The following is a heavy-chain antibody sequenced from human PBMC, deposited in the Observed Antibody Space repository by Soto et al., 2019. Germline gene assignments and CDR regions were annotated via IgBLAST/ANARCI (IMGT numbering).Heavy chain of an antibody. J-gene: IGHJ4*02. CDR2: IIPIFGTA. D-gene: IGHD6-19*01. Sequence: QVQLVQSGADVKKPGSSVKVSCEVSGGSFSNYAFTWVRQGPGHGREGMGGIIPIFGTANYERKFKGRVAISANKSTTTTYMELSNLTSEDTAVYYCARVAETGYTSGWYYFDYWGQGSLVTVSS. V-gene: IGHV1-69*14. CDR3: ARVAETGYTSGWYYFDY. CDR1: GGSFSNYA.